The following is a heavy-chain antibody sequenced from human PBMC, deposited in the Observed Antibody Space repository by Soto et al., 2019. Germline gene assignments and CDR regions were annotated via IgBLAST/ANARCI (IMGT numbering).Heavy chain of an antibody. CDR2: ISGSGGST. CDR3: AKVCSEGFQWLLGPLDY. J-gene: IGHJ4*02. Sequence: PGGSLRLSCAASGFTFSSYAMSWVRQAPGKGLEWVSAISGSGGSTYYADSVKGRFTISRDNSKNTLYLQMNSLRAEDTAVYYCAKVCSEGFQWLLGPLDYWGQGTLVTVSS. CDR1: GFTFSSYA. V-gene: IGHV3-23*01. D-gene: IGHD3-22*01.